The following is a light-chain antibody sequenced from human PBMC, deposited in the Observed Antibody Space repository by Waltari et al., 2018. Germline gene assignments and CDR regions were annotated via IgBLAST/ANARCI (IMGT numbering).Light chain of an antibody. CDR3: CSYGGDNNPYV. CDR1: SSHVGGDTL. Sequence: QSALTQPPSASGSPGQSVTISSPGPSSHVGGDTLVPLYQQPPGKAPKPMIYEVTERPSGVPDRFSGSKSGNTASLTVSGLQAEDEADYFCCSYGGDNNPYVFGTGTKVTVL. J-gene: IGLJ1*01. CDR2: EVT. V-gene: IGLV2-8*01.